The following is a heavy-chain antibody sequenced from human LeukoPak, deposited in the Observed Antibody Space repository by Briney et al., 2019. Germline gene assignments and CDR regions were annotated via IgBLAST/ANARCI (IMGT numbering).Heavy chain of an antibody. CDR1: GFPFSSYW. CDR2: IKGDERST. J-gene: IGHJ4*02. CDR3: VRGQLWSYYHDY. V-gene: IGHV3-74*01. D-gene: IGHD5-18*01. Sequence: GSLRLSCAASGFPFSSYWLHWVRQAPGKGLMWVSRIKGDERSTNYADSVKGRFTISRDNAKNTVYMEMNSQRAEDTAVYYCVRGQLWSYYHDYWGQGTLVTVSS.